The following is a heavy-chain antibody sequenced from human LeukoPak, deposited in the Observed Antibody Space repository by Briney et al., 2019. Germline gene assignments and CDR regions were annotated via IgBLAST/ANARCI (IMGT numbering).Heavy chain of an antibody. J-gene: IGHJ2*01. Sequence: GGSLRLSCAASGFTVSSNYMSWVRQAPGKGLGWVSVIYPGGSTYNADSVKGRFAISRDNSKNTVYLQMNSLRVEDSAVYYCARDFLQEMTSIGRSYYYFDLWGRGTLVTVST. CDR1: GFTVSSNY. CDR2: IYPGGST. CDR3: ARDFLQEMTSIGRSYYYFDL. D-gene: IGHD3-10*01. V-gene: IGHV3-66*01.